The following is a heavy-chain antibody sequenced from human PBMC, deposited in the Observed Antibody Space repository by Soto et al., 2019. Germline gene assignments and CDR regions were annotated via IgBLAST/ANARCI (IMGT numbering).Heavy chain of an antibody. CDR3: AKGVLVGATIPYYFDY. CDR2: ISGSGGST. CDR1: GVTFSSYA. V-gene: IGHV3-23*01. D-gene: IGHD1-26*01. Sequence: XGSLRLSCAAAGVTFSSYAMSWVRQAPGKGLEWVSAISGSGGSTYYADSVKGRFTISRDNSKNTLYLQMNSLRAEDTAVYYCAKGVLVGATIPYYFDYWGQGTLVTVSS. J-gene: IGHJ4*02.